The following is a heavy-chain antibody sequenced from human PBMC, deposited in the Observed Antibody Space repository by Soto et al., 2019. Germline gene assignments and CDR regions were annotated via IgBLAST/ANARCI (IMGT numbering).Heavy chain of an antibody. V-gene: IGHV6-1*01. CDR2: TYYRSRWYS. J-gene: IGHJ6*02. CDR3: ARSEEDSDYYYYGMDV. Sequence: SQTLSLTCVGSGDTVSSNSVAWNWVRQSPSRGLEWLGRTYYRSRWYSDYAVSVRSRIDVNADTSKNQVSLQLNSVTPEDTAVYYCARSEEDSDYYYYGMDVWGQGTTVTVS. CDR1: GDTVSSNSVA. D-gene: IGHD2-15*01.